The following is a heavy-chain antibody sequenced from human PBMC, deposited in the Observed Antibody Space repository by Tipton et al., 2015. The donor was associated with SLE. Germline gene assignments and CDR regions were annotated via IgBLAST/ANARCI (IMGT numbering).Heavy chain of an antibody. CDR1: GFIFSTYA. D-gene: IGHD3-22*01. CDR2: ISDDGSNK. J-gene: IGHJ4*02. V-gene: IGHV3-30-3*01. CDR3: ARDEGRKDYYDSSGYPDG. Sequence: QLVQSGGGVVQPGRSLRLSCAASGFIFSTYAMHWVRQAPGKGLEWVAVISDDGSNKYYADSVKGRFTISRDNSKNTLYLQMNSLRAEDTAVYYCARDEGRKDYYDSSGYPDGWGQGTLVTVSS.